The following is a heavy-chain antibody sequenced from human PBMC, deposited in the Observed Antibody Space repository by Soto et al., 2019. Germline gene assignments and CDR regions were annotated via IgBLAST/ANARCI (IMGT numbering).Heavy chain of an antibody. CDR1: GFTFSSYS. CDR2: ISSSSSYI. D-gene: IGHD1-1*01. J-gene: IGHJ6*03. CDR3: ARVVQEAHYYYMDV. V-gene: IGHV3-21*01. Sequence: GGSLRLSCAASGFTFSSYSMNWVRQAPGKGLEWVSSISSSSSYIYYADSVKGRFTISRDNAKNSLYLQMNSLRAEDTAVYYCARVVQEAHYYYMDVWGKGTTVTVSS.